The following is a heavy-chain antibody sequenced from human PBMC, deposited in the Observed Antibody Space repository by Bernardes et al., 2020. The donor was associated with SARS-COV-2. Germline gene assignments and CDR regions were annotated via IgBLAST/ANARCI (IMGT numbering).Heavy chain of an antibody. CDR1: GYNFIDYY. CDR3: ARSLGWSGHSNFDP. Sequence: ASVKVSCKASGYNFIDYYIHWVRQAPGQGLEWMGWIDPDSGVTNVAQNFQDRVSMTRDPSITTTFLALKRLRSDDTAVYYCARSLGWSGHSNFDPWGQGTLVTVSS. CDR2: IDPDSGVT. D-gene: IGHD3-3*01. J-gene: IGHJ5*02. V-gene: IGHV1-2*02.